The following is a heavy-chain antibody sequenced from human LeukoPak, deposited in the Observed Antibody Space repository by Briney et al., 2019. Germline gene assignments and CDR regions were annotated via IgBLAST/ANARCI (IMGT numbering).Heavy chain of an antibody. CDR3: AVVSGSYPHDAFDI. CDR2: INHSGST. V-gene: IGHV4-34*01. Sequence: SETLSLTCAVYGGSFSGYYWSWIRQPPGKGLEWIGEINHSGSTNYNPSLKSRVTISVDTSKNQFSLKLSSVTAADTAVYYCAVVSGSYPHDAFDIWGQGTMVTVSS. CDR1: GGSFSGYY. J-gene: IGHJ3*02. D-gene: IGHD1-26*01.